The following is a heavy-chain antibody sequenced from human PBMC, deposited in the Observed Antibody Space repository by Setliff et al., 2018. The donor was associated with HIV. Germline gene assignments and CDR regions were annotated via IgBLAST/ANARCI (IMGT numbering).Heavy chain of an antibody. CDR2: ITAGNGNT. CDR3: ARERGGWDVLDN. CDR1: GYTLSSHT. J-gene: IGHJ3*02. Sequence: ASVKVSCKASGYTLSSHTMHWVRQAPGQRLEWMGWITAGNGNTKYSQEFQGRVTITRDTSANTAYMELTSLRSEDTAMFYCARERGGWDVLDNWGQGTMVTVSS. D-gene: IGHD3-16*01. V-gene: IGHV1-3*01.